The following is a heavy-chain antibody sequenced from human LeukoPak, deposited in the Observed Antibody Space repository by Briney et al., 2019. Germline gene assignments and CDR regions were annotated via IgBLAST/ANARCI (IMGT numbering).Heavy chain of an antibody. J-gene: IGHJ5*02. CDR2: GHYSGST. CDR1: GGSIRSSSYY. CDR3: VRGQGAFGGYEWANWFDP. V-gene: IGHV4-39*02. D-gene: IGHD5-12*01. Sequence: ETLSLTCTVSGGSIRSSSYYWAWIRQPPGKGLEWIATGHYSGSTFYNPSLKSRLTLSIDTSKNLFSLQVTSVTAADTAMYYCVRGQGAFGGYEWANWFDPWGQGTLVIISS.